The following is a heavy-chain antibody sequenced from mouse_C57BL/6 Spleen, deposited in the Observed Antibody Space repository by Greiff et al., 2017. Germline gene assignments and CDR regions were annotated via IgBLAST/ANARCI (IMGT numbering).Heavy chain of an antibody. CDR2: IDPSDSYT. CDR1: GYTFTSYW. J-gene: IGHJ4*01. D-gene: IGHD2-4*01. CDR3: ARRDDYGYAMDY. Sequence: VQLQQPGAELVKPGASVKLSCKASGYTFTSYWMQWVNQRPGQGLEWIGEIDPSDSYTNYNQKFKGKATLTVDTASSTAYMQLSSLTSEDSAVYYCARRDDYGYAMDYWGQGTSVTVSS. V-gene: IGHV1-50*01.